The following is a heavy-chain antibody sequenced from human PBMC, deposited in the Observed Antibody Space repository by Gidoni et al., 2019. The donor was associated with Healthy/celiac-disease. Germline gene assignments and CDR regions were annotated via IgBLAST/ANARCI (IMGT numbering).Heavy chain of an antibody. CDR2: ISWNSGSI. CDR1: GLTFDDYA. Sequence: EVQLVESGGGLVQPGRSLRLSGAASGLTFDDYAMHWVRQAPGKGLEWVSGISWNSGSIGYADSVKGRFTISRDNAKNSLYLQMNSLRAEDTALYYCAKDAYGGNSFFDYWGQGTLVTVSS. V-gene: IGHV3-9*01. D-gene: IGHD4-17*01. CDR3: AKDAYGGNSFFDY. J-gene: IGHJ4*02.